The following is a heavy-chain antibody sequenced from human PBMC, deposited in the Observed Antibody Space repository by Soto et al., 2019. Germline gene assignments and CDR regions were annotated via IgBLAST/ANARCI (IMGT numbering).Heavy chain of an antibody. Sequence: QVQLVQSGAEVKKPGASVKVSCKASGYTFTSYSISLVRQAPGQGPEWMGWISANNGNTNYAQMLQGRVSMTTDTSTNISYMELRSLGSDDTALYFCAGDTPPADYWGQGTLFTVSS. CDR1: GYTFTSYS. V-gene: IGHV1-18*04. CDR3: AGDTPPADY. J-gene: IGHJ4*02. CDR2: ISANNGNT.